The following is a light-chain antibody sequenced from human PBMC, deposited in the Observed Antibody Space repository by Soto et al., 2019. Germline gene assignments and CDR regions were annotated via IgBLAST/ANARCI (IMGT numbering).Light chain of an antibody. CDR2: EVS. CDR1: SSDVGAYGY. J-gene: IGLJ2*01. V-gene: IGLV2-14*01. CDR3: SSYTTSSTVV. Sequence: QSALTQPASVSGSPGQSITISCTGTSSDVGAYGYVSWYQQHPGKAPKLMIYEVSYRPSGVSNCFSGSKSGNAASLTISGLQAEDEADYYCSSYTTSSTVVFGGGTKLTVL.